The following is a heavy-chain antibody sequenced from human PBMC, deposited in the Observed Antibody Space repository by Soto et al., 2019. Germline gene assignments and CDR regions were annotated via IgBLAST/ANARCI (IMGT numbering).Heavy chain of an antibody. V-gene: IGHV5-51*01. CDR1: GYSFTSYW. CDR2: IYPGDSDT. Sequence: PGESLKISCKGSGYSFTSYWIGWVRQMPWKGLEWMGIIYPGDSDTRYSPSFQGQVTISADKSISTAYLQWSSLKASDTAMYYCAASRYCSSTSCSLDYWGQGTLVTVSS. J-gene: IGHJ4*02. CDR3: AASRYCSSTSCSLDY. D-gene: IGHD2-2*01.